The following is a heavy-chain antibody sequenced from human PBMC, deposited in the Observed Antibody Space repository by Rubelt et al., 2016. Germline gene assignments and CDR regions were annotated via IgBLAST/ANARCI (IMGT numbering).Heavy chain of an antibody. CDR2: GST. V-gene: IGHV4-59*01. J-gene: IGHJ5*02. D-gene: IGHD6-25*01. Sequence: GSTNYNPSLKSRVTISVDTSKNQFSLKLSSVTAADTAVYYCARAASSNWFDPWGQGTLVTVSS. CDR3: ARAASSNWFDP.